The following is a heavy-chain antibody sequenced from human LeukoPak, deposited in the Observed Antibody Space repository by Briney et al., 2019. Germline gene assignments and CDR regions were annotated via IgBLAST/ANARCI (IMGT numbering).Heavy chain of an antibody. D-gene: IGHD2/OR15-2a*01. Sequence: SETLSLTCTVSGGSISSYYWSWIRQPPGKGLEWIGYIYYSGSTNYNPSLKSRVTISVDTSKNQFSLKLSSVTAADTAAYYCARGKKAALLAYYFDYWGQGTLVTVSS. V-gene: IGHV4-59*01. CDR1: GGSISSYY. CDR2: IYYSGST. J-gene: IGHJ4*02. CDR3: ARGKKAALLAYYFDY.